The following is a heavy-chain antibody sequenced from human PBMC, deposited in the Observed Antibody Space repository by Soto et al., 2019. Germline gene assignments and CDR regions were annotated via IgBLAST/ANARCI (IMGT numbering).Heavy chain of an antibody. CDR3: AKDVVVRVLWNWFDP. CDR1: GFTFSSYG. Sequence: QVQLVESVGGVVQPGRSLRLSCAASGFTFSSYGMHWVRQAPGKGLEWVAVISYDGSNKYYADSVKGRFTISRDNSKNTLYLQMNSLRAEDTAVYYCAKDVVVRVLWNWFDPWGQGTLVTVSS. J-gene: IGHJ5*02. V-gene: IGHV3-30*18. D-gene: IGHD2-2*01. CDR2: ISYDGSNK.